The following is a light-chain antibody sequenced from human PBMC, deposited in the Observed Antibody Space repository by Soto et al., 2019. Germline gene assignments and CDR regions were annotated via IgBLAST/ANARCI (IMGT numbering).Light chain of an antibody. CDR3: QQYDKWPRT. J-gene: IGKJ1*01. V-gene: IGKV1-5*01. CDR2: DAS. Sequence: DIKMSQSPSTLSASVGDRVTITCRASQSISSWLAWYQQKPGKAPKLLIYDASSLESGVPSRFSGSGSGTEFTLTISSLQSEDFAVYYCQQYDKWPRTFGQGTKVDI. CDR1: QSISSW.